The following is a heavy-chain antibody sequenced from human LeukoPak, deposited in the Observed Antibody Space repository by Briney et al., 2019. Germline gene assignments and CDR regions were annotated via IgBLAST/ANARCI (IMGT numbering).Heavy chain of an antibody. J-gene: IGHJ4*02. CDR1: GDSMSSYY. D-gene: IGHD6-13*01. Sequence: SETLPLTCTVSGDSMSSYYWGWIRQPPGKGLEWIGSIYYSGSTYYNPSLKSRATISVDTSKNQFSLKLSSVTAADTAVYYCASPTPGYSSSWYYFDYWGQGTLVTVSS. CDR3: ASPTPGYSSSWYYFDY. V-gene: IGHV4-39*01. CDR2: IYYSGST.